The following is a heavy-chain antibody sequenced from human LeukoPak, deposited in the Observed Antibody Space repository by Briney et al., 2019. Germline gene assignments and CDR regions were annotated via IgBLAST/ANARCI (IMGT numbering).Heavy chain of an antibody. CDR3: ARRRWGSSNVDY. Sequence: SETLSLTCAVSGYSITSGYYWAWIRQPPGKGLEWIGNIYHSGSTYYNPSLKSRVTISIDTSKNQFSLKVSSVTAADTAVYYSARRRWGSSNVDYWGQGTLVTVSS. CDR1: GYSITSGYY. J-gene: IGHJ4*02. CDR2: IYHSGST. D-gene: IGHD7-27*01. V-gene: IGHV4-38-2*01.